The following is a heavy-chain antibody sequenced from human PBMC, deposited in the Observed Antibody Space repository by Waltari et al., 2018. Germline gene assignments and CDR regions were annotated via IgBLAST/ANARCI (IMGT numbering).Heavy chain of an antibody. CDR3: ATDTGALWMDV. CDR1: EYTFASPY. Sequence: QVQLVQSGAEVKKPGASVKISCKTSEYTFASPYVHWVRQAPGQGLEWMGIINPSGGSTIYEQMFKGRVTMTRETSTSTVYMELSSLKSEDTAVYYCATDTGALWMDVWGQGTTVTVSS. CDR2: INPSGGST. J-gene: IGHJ6*02. D-gene: IGHD2-21*01. V-gene: IGHV1-46*01.